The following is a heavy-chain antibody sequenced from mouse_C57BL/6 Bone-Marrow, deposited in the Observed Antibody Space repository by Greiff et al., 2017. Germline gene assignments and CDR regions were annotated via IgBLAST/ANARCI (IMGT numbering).Heavy chain of an antibody. V-gene: IGHV14-3*01. Sequence: EVQLQESVAELVRPGASVKLSCTASGFNIKNTYMHWVKQRPEQGLEWIGRIDPANGNTKYAPKFQGKAPITADTSSNTAYLQLSSLTSEDTAIYYCARPYYSNYIYYYAMDYWGQGTSVTVSS. D-gene: IGHD2-5*01. CDR1: GFNIKNTY. CDR3: ARPYYSNYIYYYAMDY. J-gene: IGHJ4*01. CDR2: IDPANGNT.